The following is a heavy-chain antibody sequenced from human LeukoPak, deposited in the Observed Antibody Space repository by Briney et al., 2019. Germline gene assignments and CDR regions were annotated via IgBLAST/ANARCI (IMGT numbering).Heavy chain of an antibody. CDR3: ARGARRLYYDSSGYYVY. J-gene: IGHJ4*02. D-gene: IGHD3-22*01. CDR1: GYSFTSYW. Sequence: GESLKISCKGSGYSFTSYWIGWVRQMPGKGLEWMGIIYPGDSDTRYSPSFQGQVTISADKSISTACLQWSSLKASDTAMYYCARGARRLYYDSSGYYVYWGQGTLVTVSS. V-gene: IGHV5-51*01. CDR2: IYPGDSDT.